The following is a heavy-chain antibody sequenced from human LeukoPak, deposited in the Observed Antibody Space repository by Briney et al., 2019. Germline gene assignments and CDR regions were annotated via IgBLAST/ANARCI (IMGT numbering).Heavy chain of an antibody. CDR1: GGSISSYY. CDR3: AAENGDYSLGYFDY. CDR2: IYYSGST. Sequence: PSETLSLTCTVSGGSISSYYWSWIRQPPGKGLEWIGYIYYSGSTNYNPSLKSRVTISVDTSKNQFSLKLSSVTAADTAVYYCAAENGDYSLGYFDYWGQGTLVTVSS. V-gene: IGHV4-59*01. D-gene: IGHD4-17*01. J-gene: IGHJ4*02.